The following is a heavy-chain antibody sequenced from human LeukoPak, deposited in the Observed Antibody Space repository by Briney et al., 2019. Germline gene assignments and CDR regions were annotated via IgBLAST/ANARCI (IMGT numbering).Heavy chain of an antibody. Sequence: PSETLSLTCTVSGSSISSYHWSWIRQPAGKGLEWIGRIYTSGSTNYNPSLKSRVTMSVDTSKNQFSLKLSSVTAVDTAVYYCARDSYCSSTSCYRWFDPWGQGTLVTVSS. CDR3: ARDSYCSSTSCYRWFDP. J-gene: IGHJ5*02. CDR1: GSSISSYH. D-gene: IGHD2-2*01. V-gene: IGHV4-4*07. CDR2: IYTSGST.